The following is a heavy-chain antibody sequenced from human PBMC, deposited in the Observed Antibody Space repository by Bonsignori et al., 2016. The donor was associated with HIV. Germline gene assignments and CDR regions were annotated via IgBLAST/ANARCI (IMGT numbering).Heavy chain of an antibody. CDR3: ARAYSSGWYFSYYYYMDV. CDR2: MNPNSGNT. D-gene: IGHD6-19*01. J-gene: IGHJ6*03. V-gene: IGHV1-8*01. Sequence: WVRQAPGQGLEWMGWMNPNSGNTGYAQKFQGRVTMTRNTSISTAYMELSSLRSEDTAVYYCARAYSSGWYFSYYYYMDVWGKGTTVTVSS.